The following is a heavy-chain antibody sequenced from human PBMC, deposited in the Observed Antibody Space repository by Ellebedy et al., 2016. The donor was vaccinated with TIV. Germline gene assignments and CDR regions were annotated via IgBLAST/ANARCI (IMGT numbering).Heavy chain of an antibody. CDR2: SYYASKWYY. Sequence: SQTLSLTCAISGDSVSSNSAAWNWIRQSPSRGLEWLGRSYYASKWYYDYAVSLKGRITINPDTSKNQISLHLNSVTPEDTAVYYCARTRTTMVRNLRRFEYYFDYWGQGTLVTVSS. J-gene: IGHJ4*02. CDR1: GDSVSSNSAA. D-gene: IGHD3-10*01. CDR3: ARTRTTMVRNLRRFEYYFDY. V-gene: IGHV6-1*01.